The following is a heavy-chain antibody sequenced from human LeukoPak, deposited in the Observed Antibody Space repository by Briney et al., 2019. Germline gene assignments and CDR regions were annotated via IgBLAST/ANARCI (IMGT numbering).Heavy chain of an antibody. V-gene: IGHV3-23*01. CDR1: GFTFSSYA. CDR2: ISGSGGST. D-gene: IGHD6-13*01. Sequence: SGGSLRLSCAASGFTFSSYAMSWVRQAPGKGLEWVSAISGSGGSTYYADSVKGRFTISRDNAKNSLYLQMNSLRAEDTAVYYCAREYSSSWYFDAFDIWGQGTLVTVSS. J-gene: IGHJ4*02. CDR3: AREYSSSWYFDAFDI.